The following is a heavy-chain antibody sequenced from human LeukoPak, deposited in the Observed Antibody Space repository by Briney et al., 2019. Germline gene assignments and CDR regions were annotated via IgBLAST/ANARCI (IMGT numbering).Heavy chain of an antibody. CDR2: IGTAGDT. J-gene: IGHJ4*02. CDR1: GFTFSSYD. Sequence: GGSLRLSCAASGFTFSSYDMHWVRQATGKGLEWVSAIGTAGDTYYPGSVKGRFTISRENAKNSLYLQMNSLRAGDTAVYYCARGSDILTGYYGYYFDYWGQETLVTVSS. CDR3: ARGSDILTGYYGYYFDY. D-gene: IGHD3-9*01. V-gene: IGHV3-13*01.